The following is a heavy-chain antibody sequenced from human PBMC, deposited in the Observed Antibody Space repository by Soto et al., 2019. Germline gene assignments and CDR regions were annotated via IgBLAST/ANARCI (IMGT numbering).Heavy chain of an antibody. CDR1: GDSFSNHY. CDR2: IFHSGIT. CDR3: ARDRYFYDSRGYYRTLDS. J-gene: IGHJ5*01. D-gene: IGHD3-22*01. Sequence: SETLSITFTISGDSFSNHYWTWIRQSPGKGLEWIGYIFHSGITDYNPSVKSRVTISIDKSRNLFSLNLTSVTAADTAVYYCARDRYFYDSRGYYRTLDSWGQGTLVTSPQ. V-gene: IGHV4-59*11.